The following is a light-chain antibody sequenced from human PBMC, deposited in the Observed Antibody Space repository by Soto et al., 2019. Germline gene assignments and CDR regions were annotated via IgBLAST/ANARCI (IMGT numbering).Light chain of an antibody. Sequence: QSALTQPASVSGSPGQSITISCTGTSSDAGGYNYVSWYQQHPGKAPKLMIYDVSNRPSGVSNRFSGSQSGNTASLTISGLQAEDEADYYCSSYTSTSTYVFGTGTKVTVL. V-gene: IGLV2-14*01. CDR3: SSYTSTSTYV. J-gene: IGLJ1*01. CDR2: DVS. CDR1: SSDAGGYNY.